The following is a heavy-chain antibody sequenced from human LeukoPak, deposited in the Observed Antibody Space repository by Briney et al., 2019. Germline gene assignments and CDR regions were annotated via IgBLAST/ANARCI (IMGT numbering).Heavy chain of an antibody. CDR1: GFTVSSNY. J-gene: IGHJ3*02. Sequence: GGSLRLSCAASGFTVSSNYMSWVRQAPGKGLEWVSVIYSGGSTYYSDSVKGRFTISRDNSKNTLYLQMNRLRAEDTAVYYCARLYAHAFDIWGQGTMVTVSS. CDR3: ARLYAHAFDI. CDR2: IYSGGST. D-gene: IGHD2-8*01. V-gene: IGHV3-66*04.